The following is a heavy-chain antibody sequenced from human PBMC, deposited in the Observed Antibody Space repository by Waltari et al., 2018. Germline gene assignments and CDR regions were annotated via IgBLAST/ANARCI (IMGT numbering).Heavy chain of an antibody. CDR2: IYHSGGT. Sequence: QVQLQESGPGLVKPSETLSLTCAVSGYSISSGYYWGWIRQPPGKGLEWIGSIYHSGGTYDNPCLKSRVTISVDTSKNQFSLKLSSVTAADTAVYYCARVVSSGSQAAFDYWGQGTLVTVSS. V-gene: IGHV4-38-2*01. CDR3: ARVVSSGSQAAFDY. CDR1: GYSISSGYY. D-gene: IGHD6-19*01. J-gene: IGHJ4*02.